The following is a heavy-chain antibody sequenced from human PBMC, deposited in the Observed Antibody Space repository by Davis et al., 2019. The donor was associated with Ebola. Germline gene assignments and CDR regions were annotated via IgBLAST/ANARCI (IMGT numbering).Heavy chain of an antibody. CDR1: GYGFADYW. D-gene: IGHD2-8*01. CDR3: ARQESLYGWSDY. J-gene: IGHJ4*02. Sequence: GESLKISCTGSGYGFADYWIAWVRQTPGKGLEWMGIIYAGDSDSRYSPSFEGQVTISVDRSINTAYLQWRSLRASDTAIYYCARQESLYGWSDYWGQGTLVTVSS. CDR2: IYAGDSDS. V-gene: IGHV5-51*01.